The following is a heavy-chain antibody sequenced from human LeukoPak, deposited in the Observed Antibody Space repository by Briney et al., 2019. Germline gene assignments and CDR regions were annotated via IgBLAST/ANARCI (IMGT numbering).Heavy chain of an antibody. Sequence: ASVKDSCKASGYTFTNNYLHWVRQAPGQGLEWMGMIYPRDGSTSYAQNFQGRVTVTRDTSTTTVHMELRGLRSEDTAVYYCATGNYRTLGFVSYGMDVWGQGTTVTVSS. CDR3: ATGNYRTLGFVSYGMDV. D-gene: IGHD1-7*01. J-gene: IGHJ6*02. CDR1: GYTFTNNY. V-gene: IGHV1-46*01. CDR2: IYPRDGST.